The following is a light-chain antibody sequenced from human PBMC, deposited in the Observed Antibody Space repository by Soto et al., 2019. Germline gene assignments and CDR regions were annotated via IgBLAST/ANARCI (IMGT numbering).Light chain of an antibody. J-gene: IGKJ3*01. CDR3: QHYDNTPPSVT. Sequence: EIVLTQSPDTLSLSPGERATLSCRASQSVSSDYLVWYQQKPGQAPRLLIYGASRRATGIPDRFSGGGSGTDFILTISRLEPEDFAVYYCQHYDNTPPSVTFGPGTKV. CDR1: QSVSSDY. V-gene: IGKV3-20*01. CDR2: GAS.